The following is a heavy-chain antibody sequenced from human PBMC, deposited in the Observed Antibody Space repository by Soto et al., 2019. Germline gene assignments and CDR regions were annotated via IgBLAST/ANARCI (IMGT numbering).Heavy chain of an antibody. V-gene: IGHV4-39*01. J-gene: IGHJ4*02. Sequence: SETLSLTCTVSGGSIISSSYYWGLIRQPPGKGLEWIGSIYYSGSTYYNPSLKSRVTISVDTSKNQFSLKLSSVTAADTAVYYCARHEEEMATSNFDYWGQGTLVTVSS. CDR3: ARHEEEMATSNFDY. CDR1: GGSIISSSYY. D-gene: IGHD5-12*01. CDR2: IYYSGST.